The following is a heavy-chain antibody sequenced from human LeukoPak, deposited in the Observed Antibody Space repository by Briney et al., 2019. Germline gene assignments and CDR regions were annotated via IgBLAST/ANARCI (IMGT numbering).Heavy chain of an antibody. CDR1: GDPIISYY. CDR3: ARYGDYPYYFDY. D-gene: IGHD4-17*01. J-gene: IGHJ4*02. CDR2: IYTSGST. V-gene: IGHV4-4*07. Sequence: PSETLSLTCTVSGDPIISYYWTWIRQPAGKGLEWIGRIYTSGSTHYNPSLKSRITMSVDTSKNQFFLSLSSVTAADTAVYYCARYGDYPYYFDYWGQGTLVTVSS.